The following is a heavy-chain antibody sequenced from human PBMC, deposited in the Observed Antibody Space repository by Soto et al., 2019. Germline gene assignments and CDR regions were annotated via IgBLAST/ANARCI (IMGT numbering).Heavy chain of an antibody. J-gene: IGHJ6*02. CDR3: ARVGDPQYWSSTSCFYERYYYYYYGMDV. CDR1: GGTFSSYA. D-gene: IGHD2-2*01. CDR2: IIPIFGTA. Sequence: QVQLVQSGAEVKKPGSSVKVSCKASGGTFSSYAISWVRQAPGQGLEWMGGIIPIFGTANYAQKFQGRVTITADESTSTAYMELNSLRAEDTAVDYCARVGDPQYWSSTSCFYERYYYYYYGMDVWGQGTTVTVSS. V-gene: IGHV1-69*01.